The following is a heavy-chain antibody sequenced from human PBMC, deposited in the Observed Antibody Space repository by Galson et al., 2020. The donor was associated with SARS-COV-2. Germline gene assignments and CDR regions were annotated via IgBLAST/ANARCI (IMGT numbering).Heavy chain of an antibody. CDR1: GFSFNSYS. Sequence: GGSLRLSCAASGFSFNSYSMNWVHQAPGKGLEWLAYISSSSSPIYYADSVKGRFTISRDNAKNSLFLQMNSLRAEDTAVYYCVKSTGRPTLLARINYYYGLDVWGQGTTVTVSS. D-gene: IGHD3-3*02. CDR2: ISSSSSPI. CDR3: VKSTGRPTLLARINYYYGLDV. V-gene: IGHV3-48*04. J-gene: IGHJ6*02.